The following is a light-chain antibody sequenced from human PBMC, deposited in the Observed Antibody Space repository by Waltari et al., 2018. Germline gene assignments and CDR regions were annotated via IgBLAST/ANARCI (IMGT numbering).Light chain of an antibody. J-gene: IGLJ2*01. V-gene: IGLV1-44*01. CDR3: SAWDDSLYVV. CDR2: GNN. Sequence: QSVMTQPPSASGTPGQRVTISCSGSNSNIGINSVNWYQQLPGTAPKLLIYGNNQRSPGVPDRFSASKSGTSASLAISGLRSEDEADYYCSAWDDSLYVVFGGGTKLTVL. CDR1: NSNIGINS.